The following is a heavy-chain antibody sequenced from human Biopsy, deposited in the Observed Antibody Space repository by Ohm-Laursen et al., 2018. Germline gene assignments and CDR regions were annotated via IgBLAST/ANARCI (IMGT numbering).Heavy chain of an antibody. J-gene: IGHJ4*02. V-gene: IGHV3-66*01. CDR1: GFSISINY. CDR3: ARGRGGLAPLDD. CDR2: SNSGGST. Sequence: SLRLSCTASGFSISINYMSWVRQAPGKGLEWISVSNSGGSTYYADSVKDRFTISRDNSNNAVFLQMNSLRAEDTAVYYCARGRGGLAPLDDWGPGTLATVSS.